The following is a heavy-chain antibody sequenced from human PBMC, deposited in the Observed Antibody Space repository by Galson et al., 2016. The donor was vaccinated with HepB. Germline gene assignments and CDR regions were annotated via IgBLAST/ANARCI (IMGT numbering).Heavy chain of an antibody. J-gene: IGHJ4*02. CDR3: ARGGPSVTNY. V-gene: IGHV4-61*05. Sequence: SETLSLTCTVSGGSISSSSYYWGWIRQPPGKGLEWIGYIFASGNTNYNPSLKSRVAMSIDTSKKQISLTLGSVTAAATAVYYCARGGPSVTNYWGQGTLVTVSS. D-gene: IGHD4-17*01. CDR2: IFASGNT. CDR1: GGSISSSSYY.